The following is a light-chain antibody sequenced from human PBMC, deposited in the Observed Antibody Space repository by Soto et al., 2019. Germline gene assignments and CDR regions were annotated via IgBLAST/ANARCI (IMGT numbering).Light chain of an antibody. CDR3: QPRPMWPFP. CDR2: NAY. CDR1: QSFRGQ. V-gene: IGKV3-11*01. J-gene: IGKJ5*01. Sequence: EVVLTQSPVTLSLSPWARASLSCRASQSFRGQLACYQQKPCQAPRLLIDNAYNRATGIPPRFSGSGSVTDFTLTIRSLEPEDSAVYYCQPRPMWPFPFGQGTRLEIK.